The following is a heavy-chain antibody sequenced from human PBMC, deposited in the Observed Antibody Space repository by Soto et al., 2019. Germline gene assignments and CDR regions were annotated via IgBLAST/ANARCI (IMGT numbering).Heavy chain of an antibody. V-gene: IGHV3-9*01. CDR3: VKDESITWYRGQFGH. J-gene: IGHJ1*01. D-gene: IGHD6-13*01. Sequence: EVQLVESGGGLVQPGRSLRLSCAASGFTFDDYAMHWVRQVPGKGLEWVPGINWNSGSIGYGDSVKGRIAMSRANAKNSLHLPMDSLSAAATAFYYRVKDESITWYRGQFGHWGQGTLVTVSS. CDR2: INWNSGSI. CDR1: GFTFDDYA.